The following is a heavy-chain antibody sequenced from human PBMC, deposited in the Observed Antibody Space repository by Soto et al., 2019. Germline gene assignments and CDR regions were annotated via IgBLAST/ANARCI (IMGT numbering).Heavy chain of an antibody. Sequence: VQLVESGGDLVQPGGSLRLSCAASGFIFSDYTMTWVRQAPGRGLEFVSHISSSGGAIFYAESVKGRFTVSRDNAKNSLYLQMNSLRDEDPAVYFCATDHGGSTWFVGVYYFFGMEVWGQWTAVTVSS. D-gene: IGHD6-13*01. V-gene: IGHV3-48*02. CDR3: ATDHGGSTWFVGVYYFFGMEV. CDR2: ISSSGGAI. CDR1: GFIFSDYT. J-gene: IGHJ6*02.